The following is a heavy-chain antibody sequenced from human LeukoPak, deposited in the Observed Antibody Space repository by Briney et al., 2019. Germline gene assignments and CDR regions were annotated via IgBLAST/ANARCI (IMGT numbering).Heavy chain of an antibody. Sequence: SETQSLTCTVSGGSISSYYWSWIRQPPGKGLEWIGYIYYSGSTNYNPSLKSRVTISVDTSKNQFSLKLSSVTAADTAVYYCARVGWQWLTIDYWGQGTLVTVSS. V-gene: IGHV4-59*01. J-gene: IGHJ4*02. CDR1: GGSISSYY. D-gene: IGHD6-19*01. CDR3: ARVGWQWLTIDY. CDR2: IYYSGST.